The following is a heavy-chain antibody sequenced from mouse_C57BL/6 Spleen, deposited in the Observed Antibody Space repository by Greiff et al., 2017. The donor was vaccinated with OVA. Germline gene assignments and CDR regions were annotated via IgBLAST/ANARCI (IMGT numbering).Heavy chain of an antibody. V-gene: IGHV5-4*01. CDR3: ARDNYSNGYWYFDV. Sequence: DVKLVESGGGLVKPGGSLKLSCAASGFTFSSYAMSWVRQTPEQRLEWVATISAGGSYTYYPDNVKGRFTISRDNAKNNLYLQLSHLKSEDTAMDYCARDNYSNGYWYFDVWGKGTTVTVSA. CDR1: GFTFSSYA. D-gene: IGHD2-5*01. J-gene: IGHJ1*03. CDR2: ISAGGSYT.